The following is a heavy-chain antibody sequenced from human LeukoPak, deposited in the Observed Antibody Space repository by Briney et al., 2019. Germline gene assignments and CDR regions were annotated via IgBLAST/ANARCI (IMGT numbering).Heavy chain of an antibody. V-gene: IGHV3-33*03. J-gene: IGHJ4*02. CDR2: MWSDRDDQ. CDR3: ASAGAGSGWLGD. D-gene: IGHD3-10*01. Sequence: WLALMWSDRDDQYYADSVKGRFTTSRDNAKNTLYLQMNSLRAEDTAVYYCASAGAGSGWLGDWGQGTLVTVSS.